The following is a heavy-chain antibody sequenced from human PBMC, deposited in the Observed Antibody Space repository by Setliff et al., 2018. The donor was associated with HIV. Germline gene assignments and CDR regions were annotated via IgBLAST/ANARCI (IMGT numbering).Heavy chain of an antibody. Sequence: GESLKISCAASGLTFSSYAMTWVRQAPGKGLEWVSVMSGSGGSTYSADSVKGRFTISRDNSKNTLYLQMNSLRAEDTAIYYCAKNWGSRGIWGVFDYWGQGTLVTVSS. J-gene: IGHJ4*02. CDR1: GLTFSSYA. D-gene: IGHD7-27*01. CDR3: AKNWGSRGIWGVFDY. V-gene: IGHV3-23*01. CDR2: MSGSGGST.